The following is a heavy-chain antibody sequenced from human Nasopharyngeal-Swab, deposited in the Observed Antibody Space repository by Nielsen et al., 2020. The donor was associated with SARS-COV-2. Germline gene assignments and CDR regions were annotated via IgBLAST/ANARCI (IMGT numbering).Heavy chain of an antibody. V-gene: IGHV4-34*01. CDR3: ARGLSGVVPAPILGLGPFYSYYYMDV. CDR1: GGSFTSYY. D-gene: IGHD2-2*01. CDR2: INHSGST. Sequence: SETLSLTCIVYGGSFTSYYWGWIRQPPGKGLEWIAEINHSGSTHYNPSLKSRVTMSVDTSKNQFSLKLTSVTAADTAVYCARGLSGVVPAPILGLGPFYSYYYMDVWGKGTTVTVSS. J-gene: IGHJ6*03.